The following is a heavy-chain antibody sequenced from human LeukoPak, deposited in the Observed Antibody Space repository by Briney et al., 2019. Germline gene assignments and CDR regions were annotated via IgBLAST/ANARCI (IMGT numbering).Heavy chain of an antibody. Sequence: GGSLRLSCAASGLTFTSYSVNWLRQAPGKGLEWLSYISSNSSTAYYADSVKGRFTVSRDNSKNILYLQMNSLRAEDTAVYYCARGTVTAPDSWGQGTLVTVSS. CDR1: GLTFTSYS. V-gene: IGHV3-48*01. CDR2: ISSNSSTA. D-gene: IGHD4-17*01. CDR3: ARGTVTAPDS. J-gene: IGHJ4*02.